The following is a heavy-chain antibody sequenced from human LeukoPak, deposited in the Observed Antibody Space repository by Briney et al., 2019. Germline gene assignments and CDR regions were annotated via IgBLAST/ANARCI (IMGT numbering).Heavy chain of an antibody. J-gene: IGHJ4*02. CDR1: GFTFSSYW. CDR2: IYSDNT. Sequence: GGSLRLSCAASGFTFSSYWMTWVRQTPGKGLEWVSFIYSDNTHYSDSVKGRFTISRDNSKNTLYLQMNSLRAEDTAVYYCARRAGAYSHPYDYWGQGTLVTVSS. D-gene: IGHD4/OR15-4a*01. V-gene: IGHV3-53*01. CDR3: ARRAGAYSHPYDY.